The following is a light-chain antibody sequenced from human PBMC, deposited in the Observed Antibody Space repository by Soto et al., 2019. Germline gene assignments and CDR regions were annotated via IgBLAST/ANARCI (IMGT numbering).Light chain of an antibody. CDR2: DAS. CDR1: QNINNF. J-gene: IGKJ1*01. Sequence: VLTQAPATLSLSPGDRATLSCRAGQNINNFIAWYQHTPGQAPRLLIYDASNRATGIPGRFSGSGSGTDFTLTITSLESEDFAVYYCQHRGRFGQGTKVDIK. V-gene: IGKV3-11*01. CDR3: QHRGR.